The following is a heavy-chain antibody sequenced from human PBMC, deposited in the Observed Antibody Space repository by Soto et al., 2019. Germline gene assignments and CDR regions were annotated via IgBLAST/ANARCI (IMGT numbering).Heavy chain of an antibody. J-gene: IGHJ4*02. CDR2: INHSGST. D-gene: IGHD3-16*01. CDR1: GGSFSGYY. Sequence: QVQLQQWGAGLLKPSETLSLTCAVYGGSFSGYYWSWIRQPPGKGLEWIGEINHSGSTNYNPSLKSRVTISVDTSKNQFSLKLSSVTAADTAVYYCARGGGHPTIVDLNPFDYWGQGTLVTVSS. CDR3: ARGGGHPTIVDLNPFDY. V-gene: IGHV4-34*01.